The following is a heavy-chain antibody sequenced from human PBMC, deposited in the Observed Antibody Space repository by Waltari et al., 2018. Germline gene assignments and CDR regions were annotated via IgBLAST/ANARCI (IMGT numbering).Heavy chain of an antibody. CDR3: ASLLTGD. CDR1: GGANTTTNYY. V-gene: IGHV4-39*01. J-gene: IGHJ4*02. Sequence: QLQAQESGPGLVKPSETLSLTCTVSGGANTTTNYYWGWIRQPPGKGLEWIGSIYYNGNTYYNPSLKSRVTISADTSKNQFSLNLNSVTAADTAVYYCASLLTGDWGQGVLVTVSS. D-gene: IGHD3-9*01. CDR2: IYYNGNT.